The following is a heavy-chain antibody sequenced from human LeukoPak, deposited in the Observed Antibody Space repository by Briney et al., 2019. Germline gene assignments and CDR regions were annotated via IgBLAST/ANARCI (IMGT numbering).Heavy chain of an antibody. CDR1: GGSFSGYY. CDR3: ASGYYYDSSGYSYFQH. V-gene: IGHV4-34*01. D-gene: IGHD3-22*01. Sequence: SETLSLTCAVYGGSFSGYYWSWIRQPPGKGLEWFGEINHSGSTNYNPSLKSRVTISVDTSKNQFSLKLSSVTAADTAVYYCASGYYYDSSGYSYFQHWGQGTLVTVSS. CDR2: INHSGST. J-gene: IGHJ1*01.